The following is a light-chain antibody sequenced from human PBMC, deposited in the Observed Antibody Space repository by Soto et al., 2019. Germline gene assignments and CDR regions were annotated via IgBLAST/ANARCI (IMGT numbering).Light chain of an antibody. V-gene: IGLV2-11*01. CDR2: DVT. Sequence: QSALTQPRSVSGSPGQSVTISCTGTSSDVGDYNYVSWYQHHPGKAPKLMIYDVTKWPSGVPDRFSGSKSGNTASLTISGLQAEDEAEYYCCSYAGSFVVFGGGTKVTVL. CDR1: SSDVGDYNY. J-gene: IGLJ2*01. CDR3: CSYAGSFVV.